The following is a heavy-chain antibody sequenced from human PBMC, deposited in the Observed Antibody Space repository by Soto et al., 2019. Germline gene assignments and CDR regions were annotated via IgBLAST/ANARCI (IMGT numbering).Heavy chain of an antibody. D-gene: IGHD2-15*01. Sequence: PGGSLRLSCAASGFTFSSYEMNWVRQAPGKGLEWVSYISSSGSTIYYADSVKGRFTISRDNAKNSLYLQMNSLRAEDTAVYYCARYCSGGSCYSNPYFDYWGQGTLVTVSS. CDR2: ISSSGSTI. J-gene: IGHJ4*02. V-gene: IGHV3-48*03. CDR1: GFTFSSYE. CDR3: ARYCSGGSCYSNPYFDY.